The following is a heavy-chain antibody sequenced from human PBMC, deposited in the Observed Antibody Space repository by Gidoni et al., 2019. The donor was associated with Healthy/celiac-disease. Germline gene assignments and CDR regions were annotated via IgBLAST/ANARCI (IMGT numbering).Heavy chain of an antibody. CDR3: ARDKRIAVAGADY. D-gene: IGHD6-19*01. V-gene: IGHV3-7*03. J-gene: IGHJ4*02. Sequence: EVQLVESGGGLVQPGGSLRLSCAASGFTFSSYWMSWVSQAPGKGLEWVANIKQDGSEKYYVDSVKGRFTISRDNAKNSLYLQMNSLRAEDTAVYYYARDKRIAVAGADYWGQGTLVTVSS. CDR2: IKQDGSEK. CDR1: GFTFSSYW.